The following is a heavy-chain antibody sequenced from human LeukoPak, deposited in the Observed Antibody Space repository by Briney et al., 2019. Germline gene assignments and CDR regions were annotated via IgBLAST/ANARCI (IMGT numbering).Heavy chain of an antibody. V-gene: IGHV4-38-2*02. CDR1: GYSISSGYY. CDR3: ARGLAVAGTEANWFDP. Sequence: SETLPLTWTVSGYSISSGYYWGWIRQPPGKGLEWIGSIYHSGSTCYNPSLKSRVTISVDTSKNQFSLKLSSVTAADTAVYYCARGLAVAGTEANWFDPWGQGTLVTVSS. CDR2: IYHSGST. D-gene: IGHD6-19*01. J-gene: IGHJ5*02.